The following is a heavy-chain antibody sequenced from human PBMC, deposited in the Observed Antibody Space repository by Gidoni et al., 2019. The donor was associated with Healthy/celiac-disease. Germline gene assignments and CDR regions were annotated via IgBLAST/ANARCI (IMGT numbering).Heavy chain of an antibody. J-gene: IGHJ6*03. CDR1: CAPLSSGDYY. D-gene: IGHD3-9*01. CDR2: IYYRGST. Sequence: QVQLQESGPGLVKPSQTLSLTCTVSCAPLSSGDYYWSWIRQHPGKGLALIGYIYYRGSTYYNPSLKSRVTISVDTSKNQVSLKLSSVTAADTAVYYCARGCYDILTGYSDYYYYYMDVWGKGTTVTVSS. V-gene: IGHV4-31*03. CDR3: ARGCYDILTGYSDYYYYYMDV.